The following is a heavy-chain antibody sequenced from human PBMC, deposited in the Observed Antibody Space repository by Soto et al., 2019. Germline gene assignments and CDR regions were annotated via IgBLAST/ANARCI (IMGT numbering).Heavy chain of an antibody. CDR1: GFSLSNARMG. CDR2: IFSNDEK. D-gene: IGHD3-3*01. V-gene: IGHV2-26*01. J-gene: IGHJ4*02. CDR3: ARIYITIFGVVSFDY. Sequence: QVTLKESGPVLVKPTETLTLTCTVSGFSLSNARMGVSWIRQPPGKALEWLAHIFSNDEKSYSTSLKSRLTISTDTSKSQVVLTMTNMDPVDTATYYCARIYITIFGVVSFDYWGQGTLVTVSS.